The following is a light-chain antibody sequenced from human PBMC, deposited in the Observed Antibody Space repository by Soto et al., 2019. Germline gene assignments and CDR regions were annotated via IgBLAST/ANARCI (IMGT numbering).Light chain of an antibody. J-gene: IGKJ2*01. CDR2: GAS. Sequence: IVMTQSPATLSVSPGERATLSCRASQSVSTNLAWYQQKPGQAPRLLIYGASTRATGIPASFSGSGSGTFFTLSISSLQSEDFVVYYCQQYNTWPYTFGQGTKVDIK. CDR1: QSVSTN. V-gene: IGKV3-15*01. CDR3: QQYNTWPYT.